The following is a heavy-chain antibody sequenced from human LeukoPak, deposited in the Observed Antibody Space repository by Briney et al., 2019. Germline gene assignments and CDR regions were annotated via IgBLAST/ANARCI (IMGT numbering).Heavy chain of an antibody. CDR1: GFTFSSYA. Sequence: GGSLRLSCAASGFTFSSYAMSWVRQAPGKGLEWVSAISGSGGSTYYADSVKGRFTISRDNSKNTLYLQMNSLGAEDTAVYYCAKTSVFSPYYDSSGYYYPDYWGQGTLVTVSS. CDR3: AKTSVFSPYYDSSGYYYPDY. CDR2: ISGSGGST. V-gene: IGHV3-23*01. D-gene: IGHD3-22*01. J-gene: IGHJ4*02.